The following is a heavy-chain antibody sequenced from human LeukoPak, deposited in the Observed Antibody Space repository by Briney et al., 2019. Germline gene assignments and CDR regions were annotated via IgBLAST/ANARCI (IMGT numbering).Heavy chain of an antibody. CDR1: GFMFHDYA. D-gene: IGHD6-19*01. J-gene: IGHJ4*02. CDR3: ARESESSGWYDY. Sequence: PGGSLGLSCAAPGFMFHDYAIHWVRQAPGKGLEWVSLISGDGGSTFYADSVKGRFTISRDNSKNSLYLQMNSLRSDDTASYYCARESESSGWYDYWGQGTLVTVSS. V-gene: IGHV3-43*02. CDR2: ISGDGGST.